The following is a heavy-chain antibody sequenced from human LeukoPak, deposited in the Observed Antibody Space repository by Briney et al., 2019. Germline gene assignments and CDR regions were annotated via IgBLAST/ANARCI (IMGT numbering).Heavy chain of an antibody. D-gene: IGHD3-10*01. V-gene: IGHV4-61*02. Sequence: PSETLSLTCTVSGDSITYGNYYWNWIRQPAGKGLEWIGRIYASGNTNYNPSLKSRVTMSVDTSNNQFSLSLYSVIAADTAVYYCTRVRTYFYGSDSWGQGTLVIVFS. CDR2: IYASGNT. CDR1: GDSITYGNYY. CDR3: TRVRTYFYGSDS. J-gene: IGHJ5*01.